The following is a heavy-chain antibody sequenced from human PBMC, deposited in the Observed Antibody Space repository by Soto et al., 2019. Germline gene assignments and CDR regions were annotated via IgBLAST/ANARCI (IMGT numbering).Heavy chain of an antibody. CDR2: ISGSGGST. CDR3: ARDRLDGDYPN. D-gene: IGHD4-17*01. V-gene: IGHV3-23*01. J-gene: IGHJ4*02. CDR1: GFTFSSYA. Sequence: PGGSLRLSCAASGFTFSSYAMSWVRQAPGKGLEWVSAISGSGGSTYYADSVKGRFTISRDNSKNTLYLQMNSLRSDDTAVYYCARDRLDGDYPNWGQGTLVTVSS.